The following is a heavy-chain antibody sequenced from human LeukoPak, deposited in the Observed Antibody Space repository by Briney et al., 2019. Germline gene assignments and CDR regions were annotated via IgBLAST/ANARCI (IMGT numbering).Heavy chain of an antibody. Sequence: ASVKVSCKASGYTFTGYYMHWVRQAPGQGLEWMGWINPNSGGTNYAQKFQGRVTMTRDTSISTAYMELSRLRSDDTAVYYCAREGYVGVVHREASAFDIWGQGTMVTVSS. CDR2: INPNSGGT. CDR1: GYTFTGYY. D-gene: IGHD3-3*01. J-gene: IGHJ3*02. V-gene: IGHV1-2*02. CDR3: AREGYVGVVHREASAFDI.